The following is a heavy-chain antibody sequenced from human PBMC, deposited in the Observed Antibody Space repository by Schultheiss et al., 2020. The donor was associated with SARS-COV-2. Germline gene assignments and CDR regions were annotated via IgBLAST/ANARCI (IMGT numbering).Heavy chain of an antibody. Sequence: SETLSLTCTVSVGSISSYYWSWIRQPPGKGLEWIGYIYYSGSTNYNPSLKSRVTISVDTSKNQFSLKLSSVTAADTAVYYCAREPTAGHFDYWGQGTLVTVSS. CDR3: AREPTAGHFDY. CDR2: IYYSGST. J-gene: IGHJ4*02. V-gene: IGHV4-59*01. D-gene: IGHD6-13*01. CDR1: VGSISSYY.